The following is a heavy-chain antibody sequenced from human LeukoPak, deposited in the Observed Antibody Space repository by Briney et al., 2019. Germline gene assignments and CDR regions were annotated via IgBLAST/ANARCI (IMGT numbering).Heavy chain of an antibody. V-gene: IGHV3-33*01. D-gene: IGHD2-15*01. Sequence: GGSLRLSCAASGFTFSSYGMHWVRQAPGKGLEWVAVIWYDGSNKYYADSAKGRFTISRDNSKNTLYLQMNSLRAEDTAVYYCARDLDRYCSGGSCYGPDYWGQGTLVTVSS. CDR2: IWYDGSNK. CDR3: ARDLDRYCSGGSCYGPDY. CDR1: GFTFSSYG. J-gene: IGHJ4*02.